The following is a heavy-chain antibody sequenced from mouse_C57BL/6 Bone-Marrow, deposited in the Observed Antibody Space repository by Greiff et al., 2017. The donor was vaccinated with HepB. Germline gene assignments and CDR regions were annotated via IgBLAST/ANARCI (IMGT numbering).Heavy chain of an antibody. CDR1: GYTFTSYW. CDR3: ATYYSNYETAWFAY. Sequence: VQLQQPGAELVMPGASVKLSCKASGYTFTSYWMHWVKQRPGQGLEWIGELDPSDSYTNYNQKFKGKSTLTVDKSSSTAYMQLSSRTSEDAAVYYCATYYSNYETAWFAYWGQGTLVTVSA. CDR2: LDPSDSYT. D-gene: IGHD2-5*01. J-gene: IGHJ3*01. V-gene: IGHV1-69*01.